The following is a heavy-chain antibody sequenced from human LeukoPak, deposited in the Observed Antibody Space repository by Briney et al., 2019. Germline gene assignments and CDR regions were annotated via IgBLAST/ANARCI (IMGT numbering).Heavy chain of an antibody. CDR1: GYTFTSYG. V-gene: IGHV1-18*01. Sequence: AASVKVSCKASGYTFTSYGISWVRQAPGQGLEWMGWISAYNGNTNYAQKLQGRVTMTTDTSTSTAYMELRSLRSDDTAVYYCARVPPLSLPSYSSSRGENWFDPWGQGTLVTVSS. CDR2: ISAYNGNT. J-gene: IGHJ5*02. CDR3: ARVPPLSLPSYSSSRGENWFDP. D-gene: IGHD6-13*01.